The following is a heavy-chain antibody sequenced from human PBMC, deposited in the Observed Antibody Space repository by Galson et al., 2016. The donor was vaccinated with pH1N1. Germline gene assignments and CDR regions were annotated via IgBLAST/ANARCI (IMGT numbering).Heavy chain of an antibody. J-gene: IGHJ3*01. V-gene: IGHV3-9*01. CDR1: GFTFNDYA. CDR2: ISWNSANI. CDR3: AKVMVQAGLQGDAFDV. Sequence: SLRLSCAASGFTFNDYAMHWVRLLPGKGLEWVSGISWNSANIDYADSVKGRFTVSRDKAKSSLHLQMNSLRPEDTAFYFCAKVMVQAGLQGDAFDVWGPGTMVVVSS. D-gene: IGHD2-2*01.